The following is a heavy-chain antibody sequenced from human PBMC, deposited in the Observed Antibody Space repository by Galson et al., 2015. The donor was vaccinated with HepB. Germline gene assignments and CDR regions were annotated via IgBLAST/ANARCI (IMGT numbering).Heavy chain of an antibody. Sequence: SLRLSCAASGFTFSSYWMSWVRQAPGKGLEWVANIKQDGSEKYYVDSVKGRFTISRDNAKNSLYLQMNSLRAEDTAVYYCARDAGRVKYYFDYWGQGTLVTVSS. V-gene: IGHV3-7*03. CDR3: ARDAGRVKYYFDY. CDR1: GFTFSSYW. J-gene: IGHJ4*02. D-gene: IGHD4-23*01. CDR2: IKQDGSEK.